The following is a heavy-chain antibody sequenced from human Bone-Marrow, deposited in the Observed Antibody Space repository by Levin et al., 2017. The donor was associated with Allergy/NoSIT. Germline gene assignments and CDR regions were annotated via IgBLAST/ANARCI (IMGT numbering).Heavy chain of an antibody. D-gene: IGHD1-26*01. Sequence: GESLKISCAASGFTFSNAWMSWVRQAPGKGLEWVGRIKSKTDGGTTDYAAPVKGRFTISRDDSKNTLYLQMNSLKTEDTAVYYCTTDGWELVWTFDYWGQGTLVTVSS. J-gene: IGHJ4*02. V-gene: IGHV3-15*01. CDR2: IKSKTDGGTT. CDR3: TTDGWELVWTFDY. CDR1: GFTFSNAW.